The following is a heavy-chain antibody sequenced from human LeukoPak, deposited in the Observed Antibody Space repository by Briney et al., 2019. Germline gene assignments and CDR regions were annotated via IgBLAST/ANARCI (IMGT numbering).Heavy chain of an antibody. CDR3: ATPGRHYYDSSGYSDAFDI. V-gene: IGHV3-53*01. Sequence: PGGSLRLSCAASGFTVSSNYMSWVRQAPGKGLEWVSVIYSGGSTYYADSVKGRFTISGDNSKNTLYLQMNSLRAEDTAVYYCATPGRHYYDSSGYSDAFDIWGQGTMVTVSS. J-gene: IGHJ3*02. CDR2: IYSGGST. D-gene: IGHD3-22*01. CDR1: GFTVSSNY.